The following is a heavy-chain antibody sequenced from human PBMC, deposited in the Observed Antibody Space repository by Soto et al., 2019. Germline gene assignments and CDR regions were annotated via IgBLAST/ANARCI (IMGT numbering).Heavy chain of an antibody. D-gene: IGHD3-10*01. V-gene: IGHV3-9*01. Sequence: GGSLRLSCAASGFTFEDYAIHWVRQAPGKGLEWVSGIRGNSDILGYADSVKGRFTISRDNAKKSLYLQMNSLRAEDTAFYFCARAKIGYYFDYWGLGIPVTVSS. CDR3: ARAKIGYYFDY. CDR2: IRGNSDIL. J-gene: IGHJ4*02. CDR1: GFTFEDYA.